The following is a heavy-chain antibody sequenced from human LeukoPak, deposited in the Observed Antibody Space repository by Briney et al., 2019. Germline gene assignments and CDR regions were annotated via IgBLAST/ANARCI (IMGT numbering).Heavy chain of an antibody. CDR2: ISAYNGNT. V-gene: IGHV1-18*04. CDR1: GYTFTSYG. D-gene: IGHD2-21*02. J-gene: IGHJ4*02. Sequence: ASVTVSCKAPGYTFTSYGISWVRQAPGQGLEWMGWISAYNGNTNYAQKLQGRVTMTTDTSTSTAYMELRSLRSDDTAVYYCARGPYCGGDCYPEFDYWGQGTLVTVSS. CDR3: ARGPYCGGDCYPEFDY.